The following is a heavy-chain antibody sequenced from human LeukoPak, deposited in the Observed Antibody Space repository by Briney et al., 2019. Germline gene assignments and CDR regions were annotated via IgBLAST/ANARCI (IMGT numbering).Heavy chain of an antibody. D-gene: IGHD3-10*01. Sequence: GGSLRLSCAAPGFTFNNYEMNWVRQAPGEGLEWVSYISSSGSSIYYADSVKGRFTISRDNAKNSLYLQMSSLRAEDTAIYYCARTTYYYGSGTYGNGYFFDYWGQGTLVTVSS. CDR2: ISSSGSSI. V-gene: IGHV3-48*03. J-gene: IGHJ4*02. CDR1: GFTFNNYE. CDR3: ARTTYYYGSGTYGNGYFFDY.